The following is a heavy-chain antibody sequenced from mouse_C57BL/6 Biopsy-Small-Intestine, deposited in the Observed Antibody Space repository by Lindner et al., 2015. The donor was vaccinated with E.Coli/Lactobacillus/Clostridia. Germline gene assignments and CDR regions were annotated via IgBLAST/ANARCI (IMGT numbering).Heavy chain of an antibody. CDR3: ARDGYCSITRCYRDYGMDV. J-gene: IGHJ1*01. CDR2: INPSGGST. D-gene: IGHD1-1*01. Sequence: SVKVSCKASGYTFISYHIHWVRQAPGQGLEWMGMINPSGGSTTYAQKFQGRVTMTRDTSTSTVYMELSSLRSDDTAVYYCARDGYCSITRCYRDYGMDVWGQGTTVTVSS. CDR1: GYTFISYH. V-gene: IGHV1S61*01.